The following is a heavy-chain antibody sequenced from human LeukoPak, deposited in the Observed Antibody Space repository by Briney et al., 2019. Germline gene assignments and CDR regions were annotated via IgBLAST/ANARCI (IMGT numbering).Heavy chain of an antibody. D-gene: IGHD6-19*01. CDR1: GFTFSNYY. Sequence: GGSLRLSCAASGFTFSNYYMTWIRQTPGKGLEWVSYISGSGTTIYYADSVKGRFTISRDNAKNSLYLQMNSLRAEDMALYYCAKEAVAGTGGFDYWGQGTLVTVSS. CDR2: ISGSGTTI. J-gene: IGHJ4*02. V-gene: IGHV3-11*01. CDR3: AKEAVAGTGGFDY.